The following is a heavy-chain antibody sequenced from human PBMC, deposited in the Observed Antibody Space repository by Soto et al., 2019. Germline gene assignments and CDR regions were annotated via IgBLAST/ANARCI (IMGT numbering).Heavy chain of an antibody. J-gene: IGHJ4*02. CDR1: GVTFNSYA. V-gene: IGHV3-30-3*01. Sequence: PGGSLRLSCAASGVTFNSYAMHWVRRAPGKGLEWVAVISYEGNTKYYADSVKGRFTISRDASATTVYLELYSLTSEDTAVHFCARVHYRLIYLLFDYWGQGTPVTVSS. D-gene: IGHD5-12*01. CDR2: ISYEGNTK. CDR3: ARVHYRLIYLLFDY.